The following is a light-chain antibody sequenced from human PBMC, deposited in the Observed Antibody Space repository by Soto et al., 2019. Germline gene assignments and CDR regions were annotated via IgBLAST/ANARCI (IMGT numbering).Light chain of an antibody. Sequence: EVLMTQSPATLSVSPGERATLSCRASRSVGSNVAWYQQKPGQAPRLLIYGAFTRATGIPARFSGSGSGTAFTLTISSLPSEYFLFYYCHQYDPWPPWTFLQGPKLEFK. CDR1: RSVGSN. V-gene: IGKV3-15*01. CDR3: HQYDPWPPWT. J-gene: IGKJ1*01. CDR2: GAF.